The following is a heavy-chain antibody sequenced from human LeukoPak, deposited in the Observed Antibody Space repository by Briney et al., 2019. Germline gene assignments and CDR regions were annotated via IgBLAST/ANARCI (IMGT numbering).Heavy chain of an antibody. V-gene: IGHV4-39*01. D-gene: IGHD3-16*01. CDR2: IYYSGST. Sequence: PSETLSLTCSVSDASIETHYWSWIRRPPGKGLEWIGSIYYSGSTYYNPSLKSRVTVSADTSKNQFSLNLSSVTAADTAVYYCVRGSTLRHYQYWGQGTMVTVSS. J-gene: IGHJ4*02. CDR3: VRGSTLRHYQY. CDR1: DASIETHY.